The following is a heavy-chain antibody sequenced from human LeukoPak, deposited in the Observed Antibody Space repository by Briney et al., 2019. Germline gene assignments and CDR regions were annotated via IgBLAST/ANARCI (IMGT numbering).Heavy chain of an antibody. J-gene: IGHJ4*02. CDR1: GGSISSSSYY. V-gene: IGHV4-39*01. Sequence: PSETLSLTCTVSGGSISSSSYYWGWIRQPPGKGLEWIGSIYYSGSTYYNPSLKSRVTISVDTSKNQFSLKLSSVTAADTAVYYCARAGYDARAGFDYWGQGTLVTVSS. D-gene: IGHD3-22*01. CDR3: ARAGYDARAGFDY. CDR2: IYYSGST.